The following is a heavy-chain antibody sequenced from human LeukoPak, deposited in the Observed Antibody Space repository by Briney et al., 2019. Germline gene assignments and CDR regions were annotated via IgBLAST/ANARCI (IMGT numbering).Heavy chain of an antibody. V-gene: IGHV3-13*01. D-gene: IGHD2-15*01. CDR3: ARAWRGCIGGRCPYYFDY. CDR1: GFTFSNYD. J-gene: IGHJ4*02. CDR2: IDTAGDT. Sequence: QPGGSLRLSCAASGFTFSNYDMHWVRHPTGKGLEWVSAIDTAGDTYYPDSVRGRFTFSRENAKISLSLQMNSLRAEDTAVYYCARAWRGCIGGRCPYYFDYWGQGTLVTVSS.